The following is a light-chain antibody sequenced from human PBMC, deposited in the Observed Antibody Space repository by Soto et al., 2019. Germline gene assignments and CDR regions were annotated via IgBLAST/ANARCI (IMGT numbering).Light chain of an antibody. J-gene: IGKJ5*01. CDR2: GAS. CDR1: QSVTSNY. V-gene: IGKV3-20*01. Sequence: EIVLTQSPGTLSLSPGERATLSCRASQSVTSNYLAWYQQKPGQAPRLLIFGASNRATGIPDRFSGSGSGTDFTLTITRLEPEDFAVDYCQQYGSSPPYPFGRGTRLEIK. CDR3: QQYGSSPPYP.